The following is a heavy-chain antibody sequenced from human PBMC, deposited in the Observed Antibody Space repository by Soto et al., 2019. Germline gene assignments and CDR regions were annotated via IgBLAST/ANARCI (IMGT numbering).Heavy chain of an antibody. CDR1: GFTFSSFG. CDR3: AKFGSGGHPRALDR. J-gene: IGHJ3*02. D-gene: IGHD6-19*01. Sequence: EVQLLDSGGGVVQPGGSLRLSCTASGFTFSSFGMSWVRQAPGKGLECVSAISDDGGSTYHADAVKGRFTISRDNSKNTLYLQMDSLRDEDTALYFGAKFGSGGHPRALDRGGQGTMVTVSS. V-gene: IGHV3-23*01. CDR2: ISDDGGST.